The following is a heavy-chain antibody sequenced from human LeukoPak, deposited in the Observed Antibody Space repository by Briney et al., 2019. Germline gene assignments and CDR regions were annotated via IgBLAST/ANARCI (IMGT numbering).Heavy chain of an antibody. D-gene: IGHD6-19*01. CDR3: ASTIAVAGLAFDI. CDR1: GGSISSYY. CDR2: IYTSGST. V-gene: IGHV4-4*09. J-gene: IGHJ3*02. Sequence: SETLSLTCTVSGGSISSYYWSWIRQPPGKGLEWIGYIYTSGSTNYNPSLKSRVTISVDTSKNQFSLKLSSVTAADAAVYYCASTIAVAGLAFDIWGQGTMVTVSS.